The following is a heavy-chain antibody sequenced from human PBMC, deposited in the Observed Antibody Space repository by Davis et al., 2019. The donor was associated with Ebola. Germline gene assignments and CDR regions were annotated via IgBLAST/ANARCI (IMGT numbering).Heavy chain of an antibody. D-gene: IGHD2-21*02. V-gene: IGHV3-74*01. CDR2: INSDGSST. Sequence: HTGGSLRLSCAASGFTFSSYWMHWVRQAPGKGLVWVSRINSDGSSTSYADSVKGRFTISRDNSKNTLYLQMNSLRVEDTAVYYCARATYCGGDCYPFDYWGQGTLVTVSS. CDR3: ARATYCGGDCYPFDY. CDR1: GFTFSSYW. J-gene: IGHJ4*02.